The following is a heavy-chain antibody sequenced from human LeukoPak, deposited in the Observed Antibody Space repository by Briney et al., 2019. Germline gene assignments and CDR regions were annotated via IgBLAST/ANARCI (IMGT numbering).Heavy chain of an antibody. CDR3: ARDQGTYGDYADNWFDP. D-gene: IGHD4-17*01. Sequence: SVKVSCKASGGTFSSYAISWVRQAPGQGLEWMGRIIPILGIANYAQKFQGRVTITADKSTSTAYMELSSLRSEDTAVYYCARDQGTYGDYADNWFDPWGQGTLSPSPQ. CDR2: IIPILGIA. V-gene: IGHV1-69*04. CDR1: GGTFSSYA. J-gene: IGHJ5*02.